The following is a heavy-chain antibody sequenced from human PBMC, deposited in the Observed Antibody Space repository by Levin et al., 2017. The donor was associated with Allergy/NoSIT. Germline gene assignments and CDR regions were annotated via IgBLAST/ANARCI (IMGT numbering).Heavy chain of an antibody. Sequence: GESLKISCAASGFSFSNTVLGWVRQAPGKGLEWVSTISGSGVSTYYADPVKGRFTISRDDSNNPVYLQMNSLRAEDTALYYCAKAERGYSYGWTYWGQGTLVTVSS. CDR1: GFSFSNTV. D-gene: IGHD5-18*01. V-gene: IGHV3-23*01. CDR2: ISGSGVST. CDR3: AKAERGYSYGWTY. J-gene: IGHJ4*02.